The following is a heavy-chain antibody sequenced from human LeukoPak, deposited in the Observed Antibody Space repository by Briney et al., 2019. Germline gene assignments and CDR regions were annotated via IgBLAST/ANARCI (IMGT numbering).Heavy chain of an antibody. Sequence: GGSLRLSCAASGFTFSCYGMPWVRQPPGKGLEWVANIKQDGSEKYYVDSVKGRFTISRDNAKNSLYLQVNSLRAEDTAVYYCAELGITMIGGVWGKGTTVTISS. J-gene: IGHJ6*04. D-gene: IGHD3-10*02. CDR3: AELGITMIGGV. V-gene: IGHV3-7*01. CDR2: IKQDGSEK. CDR1: GFTFSCYG.